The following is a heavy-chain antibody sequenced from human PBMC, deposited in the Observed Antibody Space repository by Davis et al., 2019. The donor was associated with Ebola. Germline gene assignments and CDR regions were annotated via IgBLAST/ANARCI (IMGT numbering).Heavy chain of an antibody. CDR2: IYYSGST. CDR3: AGQEEIFGVVSNWFDP. J-gene: IGHJ5*02. Sequence: PSETLSLTCTAPGGSISSYYWSWIRQPPGKGLEWIGYIYYSGSTNYNPSLKSRVTISVDTSKNQFSLKLSSVTAADTAVYYCAGQEEIFGVVSNWFDPWGQGTLVTVSS. D-gene: IGHD3-3*01. V-gene: IGHV4-59*08. CDR1: GGSISSYY.